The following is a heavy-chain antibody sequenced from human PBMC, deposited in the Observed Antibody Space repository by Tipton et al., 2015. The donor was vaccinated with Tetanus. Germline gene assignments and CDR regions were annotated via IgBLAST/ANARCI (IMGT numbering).Heavy chain of an antibody. CDR1: GGSMSTYY. CDR3: ARDSPGIAVAAGAGAFDI. CDR2: VYYTGST. D-gene: IGHD6-19*01. V-gene: IGHV4-59*01. J-gene: IGHJ3*02. Sequence: TLSLTCAVYGGSMSTYYWSWIRQPPGKGLEWIGYVYYTGSTDYNPSLKSRVTISVDTSKSQFSLRLTSVTAADTAVYYCARDSPGIAVAAGAGAFDIWGQGTMVTVSS.